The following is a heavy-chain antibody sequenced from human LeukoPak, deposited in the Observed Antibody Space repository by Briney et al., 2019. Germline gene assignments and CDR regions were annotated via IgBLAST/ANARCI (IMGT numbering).Heavy chain of an antibody. CDR2: INSDVSSA. J-gene: IGHJ4*02. Sequence: GGSLRLSCAASGFTFSSYSMNWVRQAPGKGLVWVSRINSDVSSAGYADSVKGRFAMSRDNAKNTLYLQMNSLRAEDTAVYYCARGWLRSDYCFDSWGQGTLVTVSS. V-gene: IGHV3-74*01. CDR3: ARGWLRSDYCFDS. D-gene: IGHD5-12*01. CDR1: GFTFSSYS.